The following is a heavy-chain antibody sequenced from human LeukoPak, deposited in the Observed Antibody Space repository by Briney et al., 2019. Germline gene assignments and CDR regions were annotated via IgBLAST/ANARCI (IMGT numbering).Heavy chain of an antibody. D-gene: IGHD5-18*01. V-gene: IGHV4-59*01. CDR3: ARDRYSYGVDY. J-gene: IGHJ4*02. CDR1: GGSISSYY. CDR2: IYYSGST. Sequence: SETLSLTCTVSGGSISSYYWSWIRQPPGKGLEWIGYIYYSGSTNYNPSLKSRVTISVDTSKNQFSLKLSSVTAADTAVYSCARDRYSYGVDYWGQGTLVTVSS.